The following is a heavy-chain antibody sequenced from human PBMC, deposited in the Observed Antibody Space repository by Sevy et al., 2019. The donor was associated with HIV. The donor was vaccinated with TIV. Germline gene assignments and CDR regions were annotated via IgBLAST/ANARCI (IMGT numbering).Heavy chain of an antibody. CDR1: GFTFAKYS. J-gene: IGHJ4*02. CDR3: ARAGWSHPHGY. Sequence: GGSLRLSCAASGFTFAKYSMSWVRQAPGKGLEWVSTFSFCCGRINYADSVKGRFNISRDDANNPLFLQMNSLSAEDTATYSRARAGWSHPHGYWGQGTLVSVSS. CDR2: FSFCCGRI. V-gene: IGHV3-23*01. D-gene: IGHD2-8*01.